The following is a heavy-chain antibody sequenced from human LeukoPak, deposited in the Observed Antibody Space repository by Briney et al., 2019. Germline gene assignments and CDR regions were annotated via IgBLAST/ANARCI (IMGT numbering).Heavy chain of an antibody. D-gene: IGHD3-22*01. J-gene: IGHJ3*02. CDR2: INWNGGST. Sequence: GGSLRLSCAASGFTFDDYGMSWVRQAPGKGLEWVSGINWNGGSTGYADSVKGRFTISRDNAKNSLYLQMNSLRAEDTALYYCARVGNYYDSSGYYSDAFDIWGQGTMVTVPS. V-gene: IGHV3-20*04. CDR3: ARVGNYYDSSGYYSDAFDI. CDR1: GFTFDDYG.